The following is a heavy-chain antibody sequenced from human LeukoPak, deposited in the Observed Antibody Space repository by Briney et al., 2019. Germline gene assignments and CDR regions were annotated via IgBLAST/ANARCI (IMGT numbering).Heavy chain of an antibody. CDR1: GFTFSSYS. V-gene: IGHV3-48*04. CDR3: ARDWKFDIVVVPVYLLGYYGMDV. Sequence: GGSLRLSCAASGFTFSSYSMNWVRQAPGKGLEWVSYISSSSSSTIYYADSVKGRFTISRDNAKNSLYLQMNSLRAEDTAVYYCARDWKFDIVVVPVYLLGYYGMDVWGQGTTVTVSS. J-gene: IGHJ6*02. D-gene: IGHD2-2*01. CDR2: ISSSSSSTI.